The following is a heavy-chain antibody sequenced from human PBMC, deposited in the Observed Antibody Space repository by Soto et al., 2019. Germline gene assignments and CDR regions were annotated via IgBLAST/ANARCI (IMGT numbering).Heavy chain of an antibody. CDR2: ISYDGSNK. J-gene: IGHJ6*02. D-gene: IGHD2-15*01. V-gene: IGHV3-30-3*01. CDR3: ARASSIVVVVAAAIDYYGMDV. Sequence: QVQLVESGGGVVQPGRSLRLSCAASGFTFSSYAMHWVRQAPGKGLEWVAVISYDGSNKYYADSVKGRFTISRDNSKNTLYLKMNSLRAEDTAVYYCARASSIVVVVAAAIDYYGMDVWGQGTTVTVSS. CDR1: GFTFSSYA.